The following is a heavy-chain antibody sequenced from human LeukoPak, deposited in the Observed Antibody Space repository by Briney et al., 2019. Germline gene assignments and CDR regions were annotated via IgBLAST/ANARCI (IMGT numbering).Heavy chain of an antibody. CDR1: GYTLTGYY. CDR2: ISPNSGAT. V-gene: IGHV1-2*02. CDR3: ARLGGGSSWSNFDF. D-gene: IGHD6-13*01. Sequence: GASVKVSCKASGYTLTGYYMHWVRQAPGQGLEWMGWISPNSGATNYAQKFQARVTMTGDTSISTAYMELSSLRSDDTAVYYCARLGGGSSWSNFDFWGQGTLVTVSS. J-gene: IGHJ4*02.